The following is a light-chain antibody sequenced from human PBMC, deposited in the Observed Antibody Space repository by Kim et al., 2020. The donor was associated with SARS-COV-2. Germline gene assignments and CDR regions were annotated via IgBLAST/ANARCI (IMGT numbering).Light chain of an antibody. J-gene: IGLJ2*01. Sequence: SELTQPPSASGTPGQRVTISCSGSSSNIGSNTVNWYQQLPGTAPKLLIYSNNQRPSGGPDRCSGSKSGTSASLAISGLQSEDEADYYCAAWDDSLNGVVFGGGTQLTVL. CDR2: SNN. V-gene: IGLV1-44*01. CDR1: SSNIGSNT. CDR3: AAWDDSLNGVV.